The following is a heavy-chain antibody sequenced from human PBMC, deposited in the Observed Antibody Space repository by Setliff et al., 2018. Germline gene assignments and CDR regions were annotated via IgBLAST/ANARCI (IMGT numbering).Heavy chain of an antibody. V-gene: IGHV4-34*01. CDR3: ARKEYYNFWSGPARAFDI. CDR1: GGSFSGYY. D-gene: IGHD3-3*01. CDR2: INHSGST. J-gene: IGHJ3*02. Sequence: PSETLSLTCAVYGGSFSGYYWSWIRQPPGKGLEWLGEINHSGSTNCNPSLKSRVTISVDTSKNQFSLKLSSVTAADTAVYYCARKEYYNFWSGPARAFDIWGQGTMVTVSS.